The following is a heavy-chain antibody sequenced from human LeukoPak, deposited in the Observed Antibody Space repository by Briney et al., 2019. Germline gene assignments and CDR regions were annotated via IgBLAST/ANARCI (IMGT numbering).Heavy chain of an antibody. CDR1: GGSFSSYY. CDR2: INHSGST. V-gene: IGHV4-34*01. J-gene: IGHJ4*02. CDR3: AQTLEVSTITVHY. Sequence: SETLSLTCTFYGGSFSSYYWSWVRQPPGRGLEWIGEINHSGSTTYNPSLRSRVTISVDTSKKHFSLKLTSVTAADTAVYFCAQTLEVSTITVHYWGQGTLVTVSS. D-gene: IGHD2-8*02.